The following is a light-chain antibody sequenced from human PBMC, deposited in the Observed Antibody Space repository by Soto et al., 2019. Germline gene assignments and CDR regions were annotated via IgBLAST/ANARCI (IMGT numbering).Light chain of an antibody. J-gene: IGKJ1*01. Sequence: EIVMTQSPATLSVSPGERDTLSYRASQSVSSNLAWYQQKPGQAPRLFIYGASTSATGIPARFSGSGSGTEFTLTISSLQSEDFAIYYCQQYHSSPRTFGQGTKVDIK. CDR2: GAS. CDR3: QQYHSSPRT. V-gene: IGKV3-15*01. CDR1: QSVSSN.